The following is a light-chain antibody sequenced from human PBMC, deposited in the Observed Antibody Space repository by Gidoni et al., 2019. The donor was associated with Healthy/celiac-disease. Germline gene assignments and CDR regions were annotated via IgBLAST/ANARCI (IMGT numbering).Light chain of an antibody. Sequence: EIGMTQSPATLSVSQGERATLSCRASQSVSSNLAWYQQKPGQAPRLLIYGASTRATGIPASFSGSGSGTEFTLTISSLQSEDFAVYYCQHYNNFPRTFGQGTKVEIK. CDR1: QSVSSN. J-gene: IGKJ1*01. CDR2: GAS. V-gene: IGKV3-15*01. CDR3: QHYNNFPRT.